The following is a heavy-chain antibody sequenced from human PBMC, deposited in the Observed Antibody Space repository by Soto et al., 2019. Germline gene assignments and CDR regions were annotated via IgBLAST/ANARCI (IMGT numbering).Heavy chain of an antibody. CDR1: GYTFTSYS. CDR2: INRSGGST. V-gene: IGHV1-46*01. CDR3: ARAPSSDYGMDV. D-gene: IGHD3-3*01. J-gene: IGHJ6*02. Sequence: EASVKVSCKASGYTFTSYSMEWVRQAPGQGLEWMGIINRSGGSTRYAQKFQGRVTMTRDTSTSTVYMELSSLRSEDTAVYYCARAPSSDYGMDVWGQGTTVTVSS.